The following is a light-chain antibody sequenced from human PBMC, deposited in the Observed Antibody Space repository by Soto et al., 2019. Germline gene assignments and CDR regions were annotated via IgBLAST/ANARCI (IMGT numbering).Light chain of an antibody. J-gene: IGKJ4*01. V-gene: IGKV3-11*01. Sequence: EIVLTQSPATLSLSPGERATLSCRASQSITRYLAWYQQKPGQAPRLLIYDASNRATGIPARFSGSGSGTDFTLTIGSLEPEDFAVYYCHQRSNWPITFGGGTKVEIK. CDR2: DAS. CDR3: HQRSNWPIT. CDR1: QSITRY.